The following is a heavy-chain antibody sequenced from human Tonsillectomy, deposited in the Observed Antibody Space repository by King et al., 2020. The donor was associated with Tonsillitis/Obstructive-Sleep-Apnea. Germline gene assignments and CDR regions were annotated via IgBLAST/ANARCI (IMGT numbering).Heavy chain of an antibody. CDR3: ARNLGITAAGRAYGLDV. CDR1: GGSISSYY. J-gene: IGHJ6*02. CDR2: IYDSGNT. D-gene: IGHD6-13*01. V-gene: IGHV4-59*01. Sequence: HVQLQESGPGLVKPSETLSLTCTVSGGSISSYYWSWIRQPPGKGLEWIGYIYDSGNTNYNPSLKSRVTISVVTSKNQFSLRLSSVTAADTAVYYCARNLGITAAGRAYGLDVWGQGTTVIVS.